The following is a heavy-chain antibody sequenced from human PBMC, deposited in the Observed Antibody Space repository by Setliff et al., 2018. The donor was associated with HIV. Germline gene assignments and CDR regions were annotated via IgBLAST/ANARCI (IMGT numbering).Heavy chain of an antibody. Sequence: SETLSLTCAVSGYSISSGYYWGWIRQPPGKGLEWIGSMYHSGSSYYNPSLKSRVTISVDTSKNQFSLRLTSVTAADTAVYYCASTTYYYDSSGYNSWPLFDYWGQGTLVTVSS. CDR1: GYSISSGYY. CDR3: ASTTYYYDSSGYNSWPLFDY. CDR2: MYHSGSS. J-gene: IGHJ4*02. D-gene: IGHD3-22*01. V-gene: IGHV4-38-2*01.